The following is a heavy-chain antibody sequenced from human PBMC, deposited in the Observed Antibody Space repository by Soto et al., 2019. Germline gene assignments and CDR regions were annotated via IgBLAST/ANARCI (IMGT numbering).Heavy chain of an antibody. CDR1: GFTFSSYG. D-gene: IGHD4-17*01. CDR2: IWYDGSNK. Sequence: GGSLRLSCAPSGFTFSSYGMHWARQAPGKGLEWVAVIWYDGSNKVYAESVKGRFTISRDNSKNTLYLQMNSLRAEDTAVYYCARDLSGDYGALDTWGQGTMVTVSS. CDR3: ARDLSGDYGALDT. V-gene: IGHV3-33*01. J-gene: IGHJ3*02.